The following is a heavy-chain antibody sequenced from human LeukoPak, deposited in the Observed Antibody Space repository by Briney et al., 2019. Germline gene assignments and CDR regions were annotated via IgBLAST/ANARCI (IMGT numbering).Heavy chain of an antibody. CDR1: GYTFTSYH. V-gene: IGHV1-46*01. Sequence: GASVKVSCKASGYTFTSYHLHWVQQPPAQGLEWMGIINHSGGSTSYAQNFQGRVTMTRDTATSTVYMELSSLRSEDTAVYYCARDMGVVLAAWGQGTLATVSS. CDR2: INHSGGST. J-gene: IGHJ4*02. D-gene: IGHD2-2*01. CDR3: ARDMGVVLAA.